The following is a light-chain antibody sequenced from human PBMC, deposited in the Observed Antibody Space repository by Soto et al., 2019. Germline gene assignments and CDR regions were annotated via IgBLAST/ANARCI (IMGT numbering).Light chain of an antibody. Sequence: QSALTQPASVSGSPGQSITISCTGTSSDVGSYNYVSWYQQYPGKAPKFMIYDVSNRPSGVSYRFSGSKSGNTASLTISGLQAEDEADYYCSSYTTSSTHVVFGGGTQLTVL. CDR3: SSYTTSSTHVV. V-gene: IGLV2-14*01. CDR2: DVS. J-gene: IGLJ2*01. CDR1: SSDVGSYNY.